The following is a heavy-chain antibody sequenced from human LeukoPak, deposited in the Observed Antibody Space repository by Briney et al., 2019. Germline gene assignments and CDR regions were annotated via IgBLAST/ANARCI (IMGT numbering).Heavy chain of an antibody. CDR1: GFTFSSYA. Sequence: GGSLRLSCAASGFTFSSYAMHWVRQAPGKGLEYVSAISSNGGSTYYANSVKGRFTISRDNSKNTLYLQMGSLRAEDMAVYYCAREENDYGGPKGDYWGQGTLVTVSS. D-gene: IGHD4-23*01. CDR2: ISSNGGST. J-gene: IGHJ4*02. V-gene: IGHV3-64*01. CDR3: AREENDYGGPKGDY.